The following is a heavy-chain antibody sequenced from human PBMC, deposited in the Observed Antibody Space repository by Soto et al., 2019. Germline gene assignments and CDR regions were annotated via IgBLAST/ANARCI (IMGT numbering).Heavy chain of an antibody. J-gene: IGHJ4*02. CDR2: VYHTGST. CDR3: TRDIDYFDS. Sequence: SETLSLTCTVSGGSFKSGGYSWSWIRQPPGKGLEWIGYVYHTGSTSYNPSLKSRVSISMDTSKNQFSLNLDSVTSGDTGGYCYTRDIDYFDSWGQGTLVTVSS. D-gene: IGHD2-15*01. CDR1: GGSFKSGGYS. V-gene: IGHV4-61*08.